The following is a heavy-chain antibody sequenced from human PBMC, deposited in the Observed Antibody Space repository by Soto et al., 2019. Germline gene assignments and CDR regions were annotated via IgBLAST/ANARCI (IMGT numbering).Heavy chain of an antibody. J-gene: IGHJ4*02. CDR3: AIYFRRVAVAETLDY. D-gene: IGHD6-19*01. CDR2: IDPSDSYT. V-gene: IGHV5-10-1*01. Sequence: PGESLKISCKGSGYSFTSYWISWVRQMPGKGLEWMGRIDPSDSYTNYSPSFQGHVTISADKSISTAYLQWSSLKASDTAMYYCAIYFRRVAVAETLDYWGQGTLVTAPQ. CDR1: GYSFTSYW.